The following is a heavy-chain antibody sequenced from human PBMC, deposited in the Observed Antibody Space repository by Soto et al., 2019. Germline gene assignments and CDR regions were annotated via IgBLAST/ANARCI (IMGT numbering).Heavy chain of an antibody. V-gene: IGHV1-69*06. CDR1: GGTFSSYA. CDR3: ARDYCSSTSCYPPAYYYGMDV. D-gene: IGHD2-2*01. J-gene: IGHJ6*02. CDR2: IIPIFGTA. Sequence: QVQLVQSVAEVKKPGSSVKVSCKASGGTFSSYAISWVRQAPGQGLEWMGGIIPIFGTANYAQKFQGRVTITAHKSTSTAYIELSSLRSEDTAVYYCARDYCSSTSCYPPAYYYGMDVWGQGTTVTVSS.